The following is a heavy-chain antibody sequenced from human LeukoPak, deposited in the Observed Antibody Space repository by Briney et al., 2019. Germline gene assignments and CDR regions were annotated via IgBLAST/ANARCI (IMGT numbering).Heavy chain of an antibody. CDR1: GFTFDDYG. J-gene: IGHJ4*02. V-gene: IGHV3-20*04. CDR3: ASGLIAAAVRDY. Sequence: GGSLRLSCAASGFTFDDYGMSWVRQAPGKGLEWVSGINWNGGSTGYADSVKGRFTISRDNAKNSLYLQMNSLRAEDTAVYYCASGLIAAAVRDYWGQGTLVTVSS. CDR2: INWNGGST. D-gene: IGHD6-13*01.